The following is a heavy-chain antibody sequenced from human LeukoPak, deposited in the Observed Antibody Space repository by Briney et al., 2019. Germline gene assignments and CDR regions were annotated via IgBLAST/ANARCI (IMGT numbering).Heavy chain of an antibody. CDR1: GFTFSSYR. Sequence: GGSLRLSCAASGFTFSSYRMHWVRQAPGKGLEWVAVIWYDGSNKYYADSVKGRFTISRDNSKNTLYLQMNSLRAEDTAVYYCARGANNWNYRSYFDYWGQGTLVTVSS. V-gene: IGHV3-33*01. CDR3: ARGANNWNYRSYFDY. J-gene: IGHJ4*02. D-gene: IGHD1-7*01. CDR2: IWYDGSNK.